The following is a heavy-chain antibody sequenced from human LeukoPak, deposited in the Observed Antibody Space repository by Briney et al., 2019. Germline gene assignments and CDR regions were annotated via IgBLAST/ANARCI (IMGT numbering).Heavy chain of an antibody. V-gene: IGHV3-72*01. Sequence: GGSLRLSCTAPGFTFGDYAMSWFRQAPGKGLEWVGRIRNKANSYTTEYAASVKGRFSISRDDSESSVYLQMNSLKIEDTAVHYCSRGYCTGGSCYVGASWGQGTLVTVSS. CDR1: GFTFGDYA. D-gene: IGHD2-15*01. J-gene: IGHJ5*02. CDR2: IRNKANSYTT. CDR3: SRGYCTGGSCYVGAS.